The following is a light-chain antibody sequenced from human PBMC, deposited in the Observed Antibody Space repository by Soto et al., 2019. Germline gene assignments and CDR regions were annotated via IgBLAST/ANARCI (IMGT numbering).Light chain of an antibody. Sequence: QSVLTQPRSLSGSPGQSVAISCTGTSSDVGGYNYVSWYQQHPGKAPKLMIYDVNKRPSGVPDRFSGSKSGNTASLTISGLQAEDEADYYCCSFAGDPYVFGTGTKVTVL. CDR3: CSFAGDPYV. CDR2: DVN. CDR1: SSDVGGYNY. V-gene: IGLV2-11*01. J-gene: IGLJ1*01.